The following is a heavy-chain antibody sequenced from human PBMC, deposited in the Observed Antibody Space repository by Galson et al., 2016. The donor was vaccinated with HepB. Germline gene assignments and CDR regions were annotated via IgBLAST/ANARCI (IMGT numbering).Heavy chain of an antibody. J-gene: IGHJ4*02. CDR1: GFTFTKHG. D-gene: IGHD5-18*01. CDR2: ISYDGDTK. Sequence: SLRLSCAASGFTFTKHGMHWVRQAPGKGLEWVAVISYDGDTKYHADSVKGRFTISRDNSKNTLYLQMHRLRFEDTAVYYCASDPRQWQRGYNYGFEYWGQGTLVSVSS. V-gene: IGHV3-30*03. CDR3: ASDPRQWQRGYNYGFEY.